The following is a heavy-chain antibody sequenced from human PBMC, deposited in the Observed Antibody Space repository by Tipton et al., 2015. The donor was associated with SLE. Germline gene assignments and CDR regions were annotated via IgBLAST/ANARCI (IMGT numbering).Heavy chain of an antibody. CDR3: ARVVAAAGTAFDI. V-gene: IGHV4-34*01. D-gene: IGHD6-13*01. CDR2: INHSGST. Sequence: TLSLTCALYGGSFSGYYWSWIRQPPGKGLEWIGEINHSGSTNYNPSLKSRVTISVDTSKNQFSLKLSSVTAADTAVYYCARVVAAAGTAFDIWGQGTMVTVSS. J-gene: IGHJ3*02. CDR1: GGSFSGYY.